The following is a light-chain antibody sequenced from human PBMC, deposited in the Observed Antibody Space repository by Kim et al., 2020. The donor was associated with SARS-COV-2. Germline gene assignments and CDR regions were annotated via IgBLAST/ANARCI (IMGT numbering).Light chain of an antibody. Sequence: ASVGDRVTITCRASQSISSSLNWYHQKPGKAPKLLIYAASSLQSGVPSRFSGSGSGTDFTLTISSLQPEDFATYYCQQSYSTPPTFGQGTKVDIK. CDR3: QQSYSTPPT. CDR1: QSISSS. J-gene: IGKJ1*01. CDR2: AAS. V-gene: IGKV1-39*01.